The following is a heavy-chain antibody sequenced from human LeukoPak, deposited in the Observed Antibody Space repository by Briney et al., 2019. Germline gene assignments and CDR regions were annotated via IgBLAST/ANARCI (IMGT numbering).Heavy chain of an antibody. Sequence: ASVKVSCKLYGYTLTELSMHWVRQAPGKGLEWMGGFDPEDGETIYAQKFQGRVTMTEDTSTDTAYMELSSLRSEDTAVYYCATSYGSGSYYLDYWGQGTLVTVSS. CDR1: GYTLTELS. D-gene: IGHD3-10*01. CDR2: FDPEDGET. J-gene: IGHJ4*02. V-gene: IGHV1-24*01. CDR3: ATSYGSGSYYLDY.